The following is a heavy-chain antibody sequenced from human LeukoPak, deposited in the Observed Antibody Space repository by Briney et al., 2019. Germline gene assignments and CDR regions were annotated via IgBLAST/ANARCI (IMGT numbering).Heavy chain of an antibody. V-gene: IGHV4-59*12. Sequence: SETLSLTYTVSGGSISSYYWSWIRQPPGKGLEWIGYIYYSGSTNYNPSLKSRVTISVDTSKNQFSLKLSSVTAADTAVYYCARRGITMIVVGDAFDIWGQGTMVTVSS. CDR3: ARRGITMIVVGDAFDI. CDR1: GGSISSYY. D-gene: IGHD3-22*01. J-gene: IGHJ3*02. CDR2: IYYSGST.